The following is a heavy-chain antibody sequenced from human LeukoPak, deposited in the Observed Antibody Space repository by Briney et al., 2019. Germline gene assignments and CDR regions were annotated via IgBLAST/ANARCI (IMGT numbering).Heavy chain of an antibody. J-gene: IGHJ4*02. CDR2: ISSSAGST. V-gene: IGHV3-23*01. CDR3: ARWESSGFFCAGSDFDY. Sequence: GGSLRLSCAASGITFSSHAMSWVRQAPGKGLQWISAISSSAGSTYYADSVKGRFTISRDNSKNTLYLQMNSLRAEDTAVYYCARWESSGFFCAGSDFDYWGQGTLVTVSS. CDR1: GITFSSHA. D-gene: IGHD3-22*01.